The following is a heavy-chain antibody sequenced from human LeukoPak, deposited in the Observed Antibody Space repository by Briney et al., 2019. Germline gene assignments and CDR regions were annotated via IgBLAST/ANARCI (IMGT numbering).Heavy chain of an antibody. V-gene: IGHV3-30*18. CDR3: AKDRAWHSSSWYDFDY. CDR1: KFSFSVYT. J-gene: IGHJ4*02. D-gene: IGHD6-13*01. CDR2: ISSYGSNK. Sequence: GGSLRLSCAVSKFSFSVYTMHWVRQAPGKGLEWVALISSYGSNKYYADSVKGRFTISRDNSKNTLYLQMNSLRAEDTAVYYCAKDRAWHSSSWYDFDYWGQGTLVTVSS.